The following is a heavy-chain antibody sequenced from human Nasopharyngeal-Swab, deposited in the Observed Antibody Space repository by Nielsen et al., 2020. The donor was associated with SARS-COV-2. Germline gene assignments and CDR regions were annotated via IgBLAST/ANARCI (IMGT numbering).Heavy chain of an antibody. CDR2: IYPSDSET. V-gene: IGHV5-51*01. D-gene: IGHD6-19*01. Sequence: GESLKISCKGSGYSFTSYWIAWVRQMPGKGLEWMGLIYPSDSETRYRPSFEGQVTISADKSISTAYLQWSSLKASDTAMYYCARGWYSGPDYWGQGTLVTVSS. CDR1: GYSFTSYW. CDR3: ARGWYSGPDY. J-gene: IGHJ4*02.